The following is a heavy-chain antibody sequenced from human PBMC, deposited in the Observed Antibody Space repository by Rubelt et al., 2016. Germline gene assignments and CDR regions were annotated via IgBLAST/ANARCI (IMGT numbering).Heavy chain of an antibody. D-gene: IGHD1-26*01. CDR1: SNTW. CDR3: ARTEVGGCFDY. V-gene: IGHV3-74*02. Sequence: EVQLVESGGGLVQPGRSLRLSCAASSNTWIHWVSQAPGKGLVWGSRVNGDGGSTTSADSVKGRFTISRDNAKNTLYLQMNSLMVEDTAVYYWARTEVGGCFDYWGQGALVTVSS. CDR2: VNGDGGST. J-gene: IGHJ4*02.